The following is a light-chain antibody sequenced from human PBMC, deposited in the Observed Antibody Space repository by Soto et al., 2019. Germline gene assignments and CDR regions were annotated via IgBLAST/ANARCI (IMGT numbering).Light chain of an antibody. J-gene: IGLJ2*01. Sequence: QSALTQPPSASGTPGQRVTISCSGSSSNIGSNYVYWYQQLPGTAPKLLIYRNNQRPSGVPDRFSGSKSGTSASLAISGLRSEDEADYYCAGWDGSLSGVVFGGGTKLTVL. CDR2: RNN. CDR3: AGWDGSLSGVV. CDR1: SSNIGSNY. V-gene: IGLV1-47*01.